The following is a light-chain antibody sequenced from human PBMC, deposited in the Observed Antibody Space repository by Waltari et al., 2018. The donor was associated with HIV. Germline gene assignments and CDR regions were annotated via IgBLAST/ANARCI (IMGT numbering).Light chain of an antibody. V-gene: IGLV2-8*01. J-gene: IGLJ2*01. Sequence: QSALTQPPSASGSPGQSVTISCTGTSTDVPTYNYVPGYQQHPGEAPKILIYEVNKRPPGVPDRFSGSKSGNTASLTVSVLQADDEADYYCTSYEGKNNLVFGGGTKLTVL. CDR2: EVN. CDR3: TSYEGKNNLV. CDR1: STDVPTYNY.